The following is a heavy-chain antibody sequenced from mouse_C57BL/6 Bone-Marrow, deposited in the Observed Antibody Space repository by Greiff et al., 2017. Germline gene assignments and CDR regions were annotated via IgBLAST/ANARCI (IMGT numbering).Heavy chain of an antibody. J-gene: IGHJ3*01. V-gene: IGHV1-81*01. CDR1: GYTFTSYG. D-gene: IGHD1-1*01. CDR3: ARNYGSSYRFAY. CDR2: IYPRSGNT. Sequence: QVQLQQSGAELARPGASVKLSCKASGYTFTSYGISWVKQRTGQGLEWIGEIYPRSGNTYYNEKFKGKDTLTADKSSSTAYMALRSLTSEDSAVYFCARNYGSSYRFAYWGQGTLVTVSA.